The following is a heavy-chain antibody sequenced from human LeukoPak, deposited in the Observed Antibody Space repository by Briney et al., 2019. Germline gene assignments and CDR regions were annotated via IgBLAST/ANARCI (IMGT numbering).Heavy chain of an antibody. V-gene: IGHV4-39*01. D-gene: IGHD1-1*01. CDR3: ARQRADYFNDDVDV. CDR1: GGSIGTTNYY. J-gene: IGHJ6*04. CDR2: IESSMTT. Sequence: SETLSLTCTVSGGSIGTTNYYWCWLRQPPGKGLEWIGSIESSMTTYDSPSIESRVSLSIGTSKNQFCLKLSSGTAADTSVYYCARQRADYFNDDVDVWGKGTTVTVSP.